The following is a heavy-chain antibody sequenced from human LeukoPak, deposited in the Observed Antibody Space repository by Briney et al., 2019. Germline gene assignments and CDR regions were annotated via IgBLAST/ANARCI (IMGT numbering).Heavy chain of an antibody. CDR1: GYYFTNHW. CDR3: ARHITTSSSSSHFDS. V-gene: IGHV5-51*01. D-gene: IGHD6-6*01. CDR2: IYPVEANT. Sequence: GESLKISCKGSGYYFTNHWIAWVRQMPAKGLEWMGFIYPVEANTRYSPPFQGQVTISADKSINTAYLQWSSMRASDTAMYYCARHITTSSSSSHFDSWGQGTLVTVSS. J-gene: IGHJ4*02.